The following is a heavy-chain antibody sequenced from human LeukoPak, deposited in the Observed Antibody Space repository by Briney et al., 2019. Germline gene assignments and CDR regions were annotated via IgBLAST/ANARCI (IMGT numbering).Heavy chain of an antibody. Sequence: ASVKVSCKASGYTFTGYYMHWVRQAPGQGLEWMGWINPNSGGTNYAQKFQGRVTMTRDTSIGTAYMELSRLRSDDTAVYYCARDRDYGDYYNSFDYWGQGTLVTVSS. CDR2: INPNSGGT. CDR3: ARDRDYGDYYNSFDY. V-gene: IGHV1-2*02. J-gene: IGHJ4*02. CDR1: GYTFTGYY. D-gene: IGHD4-17*01.